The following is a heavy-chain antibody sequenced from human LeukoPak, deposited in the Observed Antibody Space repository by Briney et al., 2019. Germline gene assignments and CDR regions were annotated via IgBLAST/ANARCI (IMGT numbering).Heavy chain of an antibody. CDR1: GFTFSSYW. CDR2: IKQDGSEK. Sequence: GGSLRLSCAASGFTFSSYWMSWVRQAPGKGLAWVANIKQDGSEKYYVDSVKGRFTISRDNVKNLLSLQMSSLRGEDTGVYFCARVNPLLAPGAFDIWGQGTMVAVSS. J-gene: IGHJ3*02. V-gene: IGHV3-7*01. CDR3: ARVNPLLAPGAFDI. D-gene: IGHD2-15*01.